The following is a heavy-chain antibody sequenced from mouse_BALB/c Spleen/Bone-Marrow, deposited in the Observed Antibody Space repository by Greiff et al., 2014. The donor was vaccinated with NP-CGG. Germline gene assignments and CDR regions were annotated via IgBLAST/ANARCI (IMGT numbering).Heavy chain of an antibody. D-gene: IGHD2-1*01. CDR1: GYTFTTYT. CDR2: INPSSGYT. V-gene: IGHV1-4*01. CDR3: AIVYGNYDAMDY. Sequence: VQLQESGAELARPGASVKMSCRASGYTFTTYTMHWVKQRPGQGLEWIGYINPSSGYTYYNQKFKDKTTLTADKSSSAAYLQLSSLTSEDSAVYYCAIVYGNYDAMDYWGQGTSVTVSS. J-gene: IGHJ4*01.